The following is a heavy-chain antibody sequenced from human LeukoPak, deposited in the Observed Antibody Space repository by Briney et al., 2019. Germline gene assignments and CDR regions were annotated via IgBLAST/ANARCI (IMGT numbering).Heavy chain of an antibody. CDR3: ATVVTPGDWFDP. V-gene: IGHV3-13*01. J-gene: IGHJ5*02. CDR1: GFTFSSYD. D-gene: IGHD4-23*01. CDR2: IGTAGDT. Sequence: QTGGSLRLSCTASGFTFSSYDMHWVRQATGKGLEWVSAIGTAGDTYYPGSVKGRFTISRENAKNSLYLQMNSLRAGDTAVYYCATVVTPGDWFDPWGQGTLVTVSS.